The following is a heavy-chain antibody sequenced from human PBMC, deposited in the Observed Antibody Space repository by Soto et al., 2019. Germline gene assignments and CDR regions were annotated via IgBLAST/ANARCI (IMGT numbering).Heavy chain of an antibody. CDR2: IWYDGSNK. CDR3: ARDQEGYDFWSGYYLNLGYYGMDV. D-gene: IGHD3-3*01. J-gene: IGHJ6*02. CDR1: GFTFSSYG. V-gene: IGHV3-33*01. Sequence: GSLRLSCAASGFTFSSYGMHWVRQAPGKGLEGVAVIWYDGSNKYYADSVKGRVTISRDNSKNTLYLQMNSLRDEDTAVYYCARDQEGYDFWSGYYLNLGYYGMDVWGQGTTVTVSS.